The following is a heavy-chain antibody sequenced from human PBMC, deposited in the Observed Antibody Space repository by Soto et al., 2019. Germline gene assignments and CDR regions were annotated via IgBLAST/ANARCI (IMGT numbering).Heavy chain of an antibody. J-gene: IGHJ4*02. Sequence: EVQLVESGGGLVKPGGSLRLSCAASGFTFSNAWMSWVRQAPGKGLEWVGRIKSKTDGGTTDYAAPVKGRFTISRDDSKNTLYLQMNSLKTEDTAVYYCTTGPYSTLFNPRFDYWGQGTLVTVSS. CDR1: GFTFSNAW. V-gene: IGHV3-15*01. D-gene: IGHD2-15*01. CDR3: TTGPYSTLFNPRFDY. CDR2: IKSKTDGGTT.